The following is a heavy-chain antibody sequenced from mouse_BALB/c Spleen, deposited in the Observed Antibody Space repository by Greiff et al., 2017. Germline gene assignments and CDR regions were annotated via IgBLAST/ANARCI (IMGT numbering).Heavy chain of an antibody. CDR3: ARVLITTATRYFDV. D-gene: IGHD1-2*01. Sequence: EVKLMESGGGLVQPGGSRKLSCAASGFTFSDYGMAWVRQAPGKGPEWVAFISNLAYSIYYADTVTGRFTISRENAKNTLYLEMSSLRSEDTAMYYCARVLITTATRYFDVWGAGTTVTVSS. CDR2: ISNLAYSI. CDR1: GFTFSDYG. J-gene: IGHJ1*01. V-gene: IGHV5-15*02.